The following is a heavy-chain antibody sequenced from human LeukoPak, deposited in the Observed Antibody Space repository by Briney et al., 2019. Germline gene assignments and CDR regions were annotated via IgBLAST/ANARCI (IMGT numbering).Heavy chain of an antibody. CDR1: GFTFSNAW. CDR2: IKSKTDGGTA. J-gene: IGHJ4*02. V-gene: IGHV3-15*01. D-gene: IGHD4-17*01. CDR3: TTEPDTVTTKYYFDY. Sequence: GGSLRLSCAASGFTFSNAWMSWVRQAPGKGLEWVGRIKSKTDGGTADYAAPVKGRFTISRDDSKNTLYLQMNSLKTEDTAVYYCTTEPDTVTTKYYFDYWGQGTLVTVSS.